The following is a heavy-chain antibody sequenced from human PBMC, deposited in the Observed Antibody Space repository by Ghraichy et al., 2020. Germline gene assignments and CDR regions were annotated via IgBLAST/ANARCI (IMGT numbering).Heavy chain of an antibody. CDR3: ARPSGYYLSYWYFDL. Sequence: GGSLRLSCAASGFTFSSYSMNWVRQAPGKGLEWVSSISSSSSYIYYADSVKGRFTISRDNAKNSLYLQMNSLRAEDTAVYYCARPSGYYLSYWYFDLWGRCTLVTVYS. D-gene: IGHD3-22*01. V-gene: IGHV3-21*01. J-gene: IGHJ2*01. CDR2: ISSSSSYI. CDR1: GFTFSSYS.